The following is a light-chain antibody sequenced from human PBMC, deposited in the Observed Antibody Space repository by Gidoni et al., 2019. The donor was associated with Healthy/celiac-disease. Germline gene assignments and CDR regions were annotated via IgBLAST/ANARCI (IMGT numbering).Light chain of an antibody. CDR1: QSISSY. CDR2: AES. J-gene: IGKJ4*01. V-gene: IGKV1-39*01. CDR3: QQRYSTPPLT. Sequence: DIQMTQSPSSLSASVGDRVTITCRASQSISSYLYWYQQKPGNAPKLLLYAESSLQSGVPSRFSGSGSGTDFTLTISSLQPEDFATYYCQQRYSTPPLTFGGGTKVEIK.